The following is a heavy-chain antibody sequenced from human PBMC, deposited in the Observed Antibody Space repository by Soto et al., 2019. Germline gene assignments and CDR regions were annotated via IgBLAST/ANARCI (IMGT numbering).Heavy chain of an antibody. V-gene: IGHV1-2*02. Sequence: VRVSCTGSGYTFTGYYIHWVRQSPGQGLEWMGWINPNSGGTNYAQKFQGRVTMTRDTSISTAYMELSRLRSDDTAVYYCAHKPGIAAAAPEGVDYYYYGMDVWGQGTTVTVSS. J-gene: IGHJ6*02. CDR2: INPNSGGT. CDR3: AHKPGIAAAAPEGVDYYYYGMDV. CDR1: GYTFTGYY. D-gene: IGHD6-13*01.